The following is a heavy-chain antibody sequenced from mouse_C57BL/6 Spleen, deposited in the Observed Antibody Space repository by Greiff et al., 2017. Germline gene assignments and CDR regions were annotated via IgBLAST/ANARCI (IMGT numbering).Heavy chain of an antibody. D-gene: IGHD4-1*01. Sequence: VQLQQSGPELVKPGASVKISCKASGYAFSSSWMNWVKQRPGKGLEWIGRIYPGDGDTNYNGKFKGKATLTADKSSSTAYMQLSSLTSEDSAVYFCAREGANWDGAWFAYWGQGTLVTVSA. CDR1: GYAFSSSW. CDR3: AREGANWDGAWFAY. J-gene: IGHJ3*01. V-gene: IGHV1-82*01. CDR2: IYPGDGDT.